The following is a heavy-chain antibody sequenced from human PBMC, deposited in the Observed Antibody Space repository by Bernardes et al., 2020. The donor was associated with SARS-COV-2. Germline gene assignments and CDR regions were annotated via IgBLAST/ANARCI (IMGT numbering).Heavy chain of an antibody. D-gene: IGHD4-17*01. CDR2: INNDGTTT. Sequence: VGSLLLSCAASGFTFRDSWMHWVRQAPGPGLAWVSRINNDGTTTPCADSVKGRFTISRDNSKNTLYLQMNSLRAEDTAVYFCARDRYGANDYWGQGTLVTVSS. CDR3: ARDRYGANDY. J-gene: IGHJ4*02. V-gene: IGHV3-74*01. CDR1: GFTFRDSW.